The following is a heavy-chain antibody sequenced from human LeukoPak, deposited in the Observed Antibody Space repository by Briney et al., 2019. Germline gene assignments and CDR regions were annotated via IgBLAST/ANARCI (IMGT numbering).Heavy chain of an antibody. CDR2: INSDGSST. J-gene: IGHJ3*02. D-gene: IGHD1-26*01. V-gene: IGHV3-74*01. CDR3: ARKTVGPYAFDI. CDR1: GFTLSSYW. Sequence: PGGSLRLSCAASGFTLSSYWMHWVRQAPGKGLVWVSRINSDGSSTSYADSVQGRFTISRDNAKNTLYLQMNSLRAEDTAVYYCARKTVGPYAFDIWGQGTMVTVSS.